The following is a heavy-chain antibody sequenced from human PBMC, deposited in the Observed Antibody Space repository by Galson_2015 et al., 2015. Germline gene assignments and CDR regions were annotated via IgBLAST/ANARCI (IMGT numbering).Heavy chain of an antibody. CDR2: ISYDGSNK. CDR1: GFTFSSYG. Sequence: SLRLSCAASGFTFSSYGMHWVRQAPGKGLEWVAVISYDGSNKYYADSVKGRFTISRDNSKNTLYLQMNSLRAEDTAVYYCAKGYYDSSGHPYGMDVWAQGTTVTVSS. CDR3: AKGYYDSSGHPYGMDV. D-gene: IGHD3-22*01. V-gene: IGHV3-30*18. J-gene: IGHJ6*02.